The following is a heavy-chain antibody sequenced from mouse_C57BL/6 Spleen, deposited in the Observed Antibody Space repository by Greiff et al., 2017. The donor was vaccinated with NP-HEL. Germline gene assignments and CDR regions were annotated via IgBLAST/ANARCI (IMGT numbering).Heavy chain of an antibody. J-gene: IGHJ4*01. V-gene: IGHV5-17*01. CDR1: GFTFSDYG. Sequence: EVKVVESGGGLVKPGGSLKLSCAASGFTFSDYGMHWVRQAPEKGLEWVAYISSGSSTIYYADTVKGRFTISRDKAKNTLFLQMTSLRSEDTAMYYCALIYYDYDKYAMDYWGQGTSVTVSS. CDR3: ALIYYDYDKYAMDY. CDR2: ISSGSSTI. D-gene: IGHD2-4*01.